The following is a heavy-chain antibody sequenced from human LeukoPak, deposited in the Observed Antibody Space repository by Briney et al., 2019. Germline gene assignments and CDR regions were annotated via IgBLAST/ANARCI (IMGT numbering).Heavy chain of an antibody. CDR3: ARGRHDITMIVVVMTSVSYYLDV. V-gene: IGHV4-34*01. D-gene: IGHD3-22*01. Sequence: SSETLSLTCAVYRGSFSGYHWTWIRQSPGKGLEWIGDINPSGSTYYNPSLKSRLTISVDTSKNQFSLKLRSVTAADTAVYYCARGRHDITMIVVVMTSVSYYLDVWGKGTTVTVS. CDR1: RGSFSGYH. CDR2: INPSGST. J-gene: IGHJ6*03.